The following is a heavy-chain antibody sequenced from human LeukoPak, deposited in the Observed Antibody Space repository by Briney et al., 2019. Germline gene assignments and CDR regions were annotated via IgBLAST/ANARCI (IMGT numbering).Heavy chain of an antibody. CDR2: TIPIFGTA. D-gene: IGHD6-19*01. V-gene: IGHV1-69*13. CDR1: GYTFTGYH. J-gene: IGHJ6*02. CDR3: ARDSSGWYGYDYYYYYGMDV. Sequence: SVKVSCKASGYTFTGYHMHWVRQAPGQGLEWMGGTIPIFGTANYAQKFQGRVTITADESTSTAYMELSSLRSEDTAVYYCARDSSGWYGYDYYYYYGMDVWGQGTTVTVSS.